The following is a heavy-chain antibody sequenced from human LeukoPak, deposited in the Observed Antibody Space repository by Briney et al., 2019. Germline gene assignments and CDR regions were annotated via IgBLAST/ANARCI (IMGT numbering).Heavy chain of an antibody. CDR2: INTNTGNP. D-gene: IGHD3-10*01. V-gene: IGHV7-4-1*02. Sequence: ASVKVSCKASGYTFTNYAMNWVRQAPGQGLEWMGWINTNTGNPTYAQGFTGRFVFSLDTSVSTAYLQISSLKAEDTAVYCCARDNYGSGSYYYFQHWGQGTLVTVSS. CDR1: GYTFTNYA. CDR3: ARDNYGSGSYYYFQH. J-gene: IGHJ1*01.